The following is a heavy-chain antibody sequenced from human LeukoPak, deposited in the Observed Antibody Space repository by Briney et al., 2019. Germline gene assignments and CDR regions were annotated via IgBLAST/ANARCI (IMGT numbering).Heavy chain of an antibody. J-gene: IGHJ4*02. CDR1: GGSISSSSYY. V-gene: IGHV4-39*01. D-gene: IGHD6-13*01. CDR2: IYYSGST. CDR3: ARLQRGASSSWYHFDY. Sequence: SETLSLTCTVSGGSISSSSYYWGRIRQPPGKGLEWIGSIYYSGSTYYNPSLKSRVTISVDTSKNQFSLKLSSVTAAETAVYYCARLQRGASSSWYHFDYWGQGTLVTVSS.